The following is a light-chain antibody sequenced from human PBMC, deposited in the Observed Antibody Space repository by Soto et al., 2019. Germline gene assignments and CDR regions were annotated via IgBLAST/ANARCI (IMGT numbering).Light chain of an antibody. J-gene: IGLJ1*01. CDR2: EVS. Sequence: QSVLTQPASVSGSPGQSITISCTGTSSDVGTYNYVSWYQQHPGKAPKLMIYEVSNRPSGVSNRFSGSKSGNTASLTISGLQAEDEADYYCISYTGTSTPYVFGTGTKVTV. CDR3: ISYTGTSTPYV. CDR1: SSDVGTYNY. V-gene: IGLV2-14*01.